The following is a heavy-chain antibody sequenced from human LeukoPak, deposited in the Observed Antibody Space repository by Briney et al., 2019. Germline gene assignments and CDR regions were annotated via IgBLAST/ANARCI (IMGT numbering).Heavy chain of an antibody. D-gene: IGHD3-9*01. CDR3: ARDNVDILTGYSPFDY. V-gene: IGHV1-2*02. CDR2: INPNSGGT. J-gene: IGHJ4*02. CDR1: GYTFTGYY. Sequence: ASVKVSCKASGYTFTGYYMHWVRQAPGQGLEWMGWINPNSGGTNHAQKFQGRVTMTRDTSISTAYMELSRLRSDDTAVYYCARDNVDILTGYSPFDYWGQGTLVTVSS.